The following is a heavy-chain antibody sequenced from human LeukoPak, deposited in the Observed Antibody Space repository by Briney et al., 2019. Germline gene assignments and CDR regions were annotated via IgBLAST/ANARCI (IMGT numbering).Heavy chain of an antibody. V-gene: IGHV3-21*01. CDR3: ARDRGGSGWGTDAFDI. D-gene: IGHD6-19*01. CDR1: GFTFSSYS. CDR2: ISSSSSYI. Sequence: GGSLRLSCAGSGFTFSSYSMNWVRQAPGKGLEWVSSISSSSSYIYYADSVKGRFTISRDNAKNSLYLQMNSLRAEDTAVYYCARDRGGSGWGTDAFDIWGQGTMVTVSS. J-gene: IGHJ3*02.